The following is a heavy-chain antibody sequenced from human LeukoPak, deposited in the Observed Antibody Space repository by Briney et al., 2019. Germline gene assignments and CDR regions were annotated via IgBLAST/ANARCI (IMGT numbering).Heavy chain of an antibody. CDR2: ISTYNGNT. Sequence: GASVKVSCKASGYNFPSYGISWVRQAPGQGLEWMGWISTYNGNTNYAQKLLGRVTMTTDTSTSTAYMELRSLRSDDTAVYYCARDRYCSGSSCYSRVGFDPWGQGTLVTVSS. J-gene: IGHJ5*02. CDR1: GYNFPSYG. CDR3: ARDRYCSGSSCYSRVGFDP. V-gene: IGHV1-18*01. D-gene: IGHD2-15*01.